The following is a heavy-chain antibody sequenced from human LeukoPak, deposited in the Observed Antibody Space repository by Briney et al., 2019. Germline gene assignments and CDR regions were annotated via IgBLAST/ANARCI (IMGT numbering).Heavy chain of an antibody. D-gene: IGHD3-22*01. CDR2: TYRGSDT. CDR1: GYTFGNYW. V-gene: IGHV5-51*01. J-gene: IGHJ4*02. CDR3: ARLDGYHQSSGYHPRYFDY. Sequence: GESLKISCTASGYTFGNYWIGWVRPMPGKGLEWMAITYRGSDTRYTPSFQGQVTISVDITTAYLQWRSLKALDTAMYYCARLDGYHQSSGYHPRYFDYWGQGTLVTASS.